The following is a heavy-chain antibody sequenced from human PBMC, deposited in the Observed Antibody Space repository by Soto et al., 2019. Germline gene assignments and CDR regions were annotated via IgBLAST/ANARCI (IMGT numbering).Heavy chain of an antibody. J-gene: IGHJ5*02. V-gene: IGHV3-15*01. CDR2: IKSKSDGGTT. CDR3: ATTYGSGP. CDR1: GFTFSDAL. Sequence: GGSLRLSCAASGFTFSDALMSWVRQAPGKGLEWVGRIKSKSDGGTTDYTAPVKGRFTISRDDSENTLYLQMHSLKTEDTAVYYCATTYGSGPWGQGPLITV. D-gene: IGHD3-10*01.